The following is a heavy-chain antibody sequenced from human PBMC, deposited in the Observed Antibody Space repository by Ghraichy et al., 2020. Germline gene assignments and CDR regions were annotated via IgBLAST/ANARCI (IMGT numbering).Heavy chain of an antibody. V-gene: IGHV6-1*01. CDR3: ARGAVAGTRNFDS. D-gene: IGHD6-19*01. J-gene: IGHJ4*02. CDR1: GDSVSSNSAT. Sequence: SQTLSLTCAISGDSVSSNSATWNWIRQSPSRGFEWLGRTYYKSKWYNDYAVFVKSRIIINPDTSKNPVYLQLTSVTPEDTAVYYCARGAVAGTRNFDSWGQGTLVTVSS. CDR2: TYYKSKWYN.